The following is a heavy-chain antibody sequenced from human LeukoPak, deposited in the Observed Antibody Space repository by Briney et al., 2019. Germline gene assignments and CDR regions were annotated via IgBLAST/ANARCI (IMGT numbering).Heavy chain of an antibody. CDR3: ARDGDDYNSFDY. V-gene: IGHV6-1*01. J-gene: IGHJ4*02. CDR2: TYYRSKWYN. Sequence: SQTLSLTCAISGDSVSSNRAAWNWIRQSPSRGLEWLGRTYYRSKWYNDYAVSLKSRIAINPDTSKNQFSLQLDSVTPEDTAVYYCARDGDDYNSFDYWGQGTLVTASS. D-gene: IGHD5-24*01. CDR1: GDSVSSNRAA.